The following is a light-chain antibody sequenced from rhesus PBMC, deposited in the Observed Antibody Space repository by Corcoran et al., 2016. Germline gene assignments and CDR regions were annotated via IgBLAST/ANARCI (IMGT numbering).Light chain of an antibody. CDR3: QHDSTWPYT. Sequence: EIVMTQSPATLSLSPGERATLSCRASQSVSRYVAWYQQKPDQTPRLLIYAVATRATGIPDRFSGSGYGTDFSLTISSLEPEDFAVYYCQHDSTWPYTFGQGTKVEIK. V-gene: IGKV3S9*01. CDR1: QSVSRY. CDR2: AVA. J-gene: IGKJ2*01.